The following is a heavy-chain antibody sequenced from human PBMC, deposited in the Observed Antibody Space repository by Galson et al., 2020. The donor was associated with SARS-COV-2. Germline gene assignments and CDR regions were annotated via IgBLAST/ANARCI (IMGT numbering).Heavy chain of an antibody. D-gene: IGHD5-18*01. Sequence: ETSETLSLTCAVYGGSFSGYYWSWIRQPPGKGLEWIGEINHSGSTNYNPSLKSRVTISVDTSKNQFSLKLSSVTAADTAVYYCARVGRGYSYRIHAFDIWGQGTMVTVSS. CDR2: INHSGST. J-gene: IGHJ3*02. CDR3: ARVGRGYSYRIHAFDI. V-gene: IGHV4-34*01. CDR1: GGSFSGYY.